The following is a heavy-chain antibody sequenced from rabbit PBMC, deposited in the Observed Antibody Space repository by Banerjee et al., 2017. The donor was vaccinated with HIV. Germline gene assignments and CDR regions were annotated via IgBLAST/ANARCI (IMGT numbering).Heavy chain of an antibody. CDR3: ARVETMIGHFTDL. D-gene: IGHD2-1*01. J-gene: IGHJ4*01. V-gene: IGHV1S45*01. Sequence: QEQLEESGGDLVKPEGSLTLTCTASGFDLSTYYYMCWVRQAPGKGLEWIACIRDGSYGGTFYASWAKGRFTISKTSSTTVTLQMTSLTAADTATYFCARVETMIGHFTDLWGQGTLVTVS. CDR2: IRDGSYGGT. CDR1: GFDLSTYYY.